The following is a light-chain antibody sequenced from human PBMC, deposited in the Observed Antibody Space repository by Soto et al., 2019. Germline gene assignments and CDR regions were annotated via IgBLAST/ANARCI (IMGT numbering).Light chain of an antibody. CDR1: SSDIGGYNY. CDR3: CSYAGTTHV. CDR2: DVS. Sequence: QSALTQPPSVSGSPGQSVTISCTGTSSDIGGYNYVSWYQQLPGKAPKLMIYDVSKRPSGVPDRFSGSNSGNTASLTISGLQDEDEDDYYCCSYAGTTHVFGTGTKVTVL. J-gene: IGLJ1*01. V-gene: IGLV2-11*01.